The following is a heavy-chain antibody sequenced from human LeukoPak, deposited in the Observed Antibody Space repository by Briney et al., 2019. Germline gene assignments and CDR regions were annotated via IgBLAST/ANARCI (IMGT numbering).Heavy chain of an antibody. J-gene: IGHJ3*02. CDR3: ARVHYDSSDSVYDAFDI. D-gene: IGHD3-22*01. V-gene: IGHV1-46*03. Sequence: ASVKVSCKASGGTFSSYAISWVRQAPGQGLEWMGIINPSGGSTSYAQKFQGRVTMTRDTSTSTVYMELSSLRSEDTAVYYCARVHYDSSDSVYDAFDIWGQGTMVTVSS. CDR2: INPSGGST. CDR1: GGTFSSYA.